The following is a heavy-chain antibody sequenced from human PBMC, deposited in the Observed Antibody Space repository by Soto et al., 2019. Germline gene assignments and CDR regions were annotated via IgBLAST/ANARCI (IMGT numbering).Heavy chain of an antibody. D-gene: IGHD1-26*01. Sequence: SETLSLTCTVSGGSISSYYWSWIRQPPGKGLEWIGYIYYSGSTNYNPSLKSRVTISVDTSKNQFSLKLTSVTAADTAVYYCARGMGSPDYWGQGTLVTVSS. CDR3: ARGMGSPDY. CDR1: GGSISSYY. J-gene: IGHJ4*02. CDR2: IYYSGST. V-gene: IGHV4-59*01.